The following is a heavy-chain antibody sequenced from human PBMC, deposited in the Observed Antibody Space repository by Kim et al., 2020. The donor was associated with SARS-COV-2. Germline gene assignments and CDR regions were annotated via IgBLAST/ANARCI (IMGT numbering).Heavy chain of an antibody. D-gene: IGHD2-2*01. Sequence: GGSLRLSCAASGFSFSIYGMSWVRQAPGRGLEWVSVINTFGTTTHYPDSVKGRFTISRDNSRNMLYLQMSSLRAEDTGIYYCAKGQSTTSTRDFDSWGQGTLVTGSS. V-gene: IGHV3-23*01. J-gene: IGHJ4*02. CDR1: GFSFSIYG. CDR3: AKGQSTTSTRDFDS. CDR2: INTFGTTT.